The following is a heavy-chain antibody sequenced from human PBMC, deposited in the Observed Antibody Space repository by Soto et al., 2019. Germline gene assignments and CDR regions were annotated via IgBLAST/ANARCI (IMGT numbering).Heavy chain of an antibody. Sequence: QVQLVQPGAEVKKPGASVKFSCKVSGYIFTNFYIHWVRQAPGQGLEWIGIINPNGGSTNYAQNFQGRVTMTRDTSTSTVYMDLSILRSEDTAVYYCTRGLASGDYWGQGTLITVSS. CDR2: INPNGGST. CDR3: TRGLASGDY. V-gene: IGHV1-46*03. J-gene: IGHJ4*02. CDR1: GYIFTNFY. D-gene: IGHD6-6*01.